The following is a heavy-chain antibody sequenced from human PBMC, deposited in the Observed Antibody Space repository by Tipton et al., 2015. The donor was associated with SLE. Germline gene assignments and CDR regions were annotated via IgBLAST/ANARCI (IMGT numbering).Heavy chain of an antibody. D-gene: IGHD3-10*01. CDR2: IYHSGST. Sequence: GSLRLSCAVSGGSISSSNWWSWVRQPPGKGLEWIGEIYHSGSTNYNPSLKSRVTISVDKSKNQFSLKLSSVTAADTAVYYCARDSPLLWFGELHDAFDIWGQGTMVTVSS. CDR3: ARDSPLLWFGELHDAFDI. J-gene: IGHJ3*02. CDR1: GGSISSSNW. V-gene: IGHV4-4*02.